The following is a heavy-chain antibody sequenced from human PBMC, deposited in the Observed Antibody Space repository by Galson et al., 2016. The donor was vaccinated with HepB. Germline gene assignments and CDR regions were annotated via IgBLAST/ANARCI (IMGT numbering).Heavy chain of an antibody. CDR2: IYSSGRT. D-gene: IGHD3-16*01. J-gene: IGHJ3*01. CDR1: GASINSGGYY. CDR3: AEGVDAFDV. Sequence: LSLTCTVSGASINSGGYYWSWIRQHPGKGLEWIGYIYSSGRTYYNPSLKSRATISADTSTNQFSLKVDSVTAADTAVYYCAEGVDAFDVWGQGTMVPVSS. V-gene: IGHV4-31*03.